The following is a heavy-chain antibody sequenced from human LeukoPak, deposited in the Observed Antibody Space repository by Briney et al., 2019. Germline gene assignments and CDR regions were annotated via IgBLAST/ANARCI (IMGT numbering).Heavy chain of an antibody. Sequence: GGSLRLSCAASGFTFSSYSMNWVRQAPGKGLEWVSSISSSSSYIYYADSVKGRFTISRDNAKNSLYLQMNSLRAEDTAVYYCARTGSDGSGSYSLYLFGYWGQGTLVTVSS. CDR1: GFTFSSYS. CDR2: ISSSSSYI. V-gene: IGHV3-21*01. D-gene: IGHD3-10*01. CDR3: ARTGSDGSGSYSLYLFGY. J-gene: IGHJ4*02.